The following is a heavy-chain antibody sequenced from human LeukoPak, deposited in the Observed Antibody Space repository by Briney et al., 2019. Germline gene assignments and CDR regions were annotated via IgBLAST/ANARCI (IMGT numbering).Heavy chain of an antibody. CDR3: AKGGGYEAQYYYYYLDV. Sequence: GGSLRLSCEASGFTFSNHWMHWVRQAPGKGLEWVSAISRSGGSTYYADSVKGRFTISRDNSKNTLYLQMKSLRAEDTAVYYCAKGGGYEAQYYYYYLDVWGKGTTVTISS. CDR1: GFTFSNHW. V-gene: IGHV3-23*01. D-gene: IGHD5-12*01. J-gene: IGHJ6*03. CDR2: ISRSGGST.